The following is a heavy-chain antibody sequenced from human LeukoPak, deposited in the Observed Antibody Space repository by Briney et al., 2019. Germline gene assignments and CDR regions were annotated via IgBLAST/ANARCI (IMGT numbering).Heavy chain of an antibody. CDR2: ISYDGSNK. V-gene: IGHV3-30-3*01. J-gene: IGHJ6*03. CDR1: GFTFSSYA. CDR3: ARAQQDIVVVPAAIRSYYYYYMDV. D-gene: IGHD2-2*02. Sequence: PGGSLRLSCAASGFTFSSYAMHWVRQAPGKGLEWVAVISYDGSNKYYADSVKGRFTISRDNSKNTLYLQMNSLRAEDTAVYYCARAQQDIVVVPAAIRSYYYYYMDVWGKGTTVTVSS.